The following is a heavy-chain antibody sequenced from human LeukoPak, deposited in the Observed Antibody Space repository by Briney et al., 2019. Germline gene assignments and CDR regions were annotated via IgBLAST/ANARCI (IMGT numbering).Heavy chain of an antibody. CDR1: GFTFSKLG. D-gene: IGHD3-10*01. Sequence: GGSLRLSCAASGFTFSKLGMHWVRQAPGKGLEWVSGISGSGDNTWYADSVKGRFTISRDNSKKTLDLQMHSLRAEDTAIYYCAKASVWTMVRVVSYFDEWGQGIQVTVSS. V-gene: IGHV3-23*01. CDR3: AKASVWTMVRVVSYFDE. J-gene: IGHJ4*02. CDR2: ISGSGDNT.